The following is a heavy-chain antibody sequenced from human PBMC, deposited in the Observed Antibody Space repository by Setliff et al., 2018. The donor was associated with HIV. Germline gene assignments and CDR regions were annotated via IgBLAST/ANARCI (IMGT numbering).Heavy chain of an antibody. V-gene: IGHV3-7*03. CDR2: ISPDESER. CDR1: GFNFRDSW. D-gene: IGHD3-22*01. J-gene: IGHJ4*02. CDR3: AKEDATIAVVIGCLDY. Sequence: GGSLRLSCSTSGFNFRDSWMSWLRLAPGKGLEWVANISPDESERYSVDSVRGRFTVSRDNSKNTLYLQMNSLRAEDTAVYYCAKEDATIAVVIGCLDYWGQGTLVTVSS.